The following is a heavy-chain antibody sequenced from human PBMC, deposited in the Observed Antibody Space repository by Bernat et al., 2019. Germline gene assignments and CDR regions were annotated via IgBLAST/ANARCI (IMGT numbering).Heavy chain of an antibody. D-gene: IGHD3-10*01. J-gene: IGHJ5*02. V-gene: IGHV3-23*01. CDR1: GFTFSHYA. CDR3: AKDSSGIYNWFDP. CDR2: ISGSGGTT. Sequence: EVQLLESGGGLVQPGGSLRLSCAASGFTFSHYAMSWVRQAPGKGLEWVSAISGSGGTTYYADSVKGRFTISRDNSKNTLYLQMSSLRAEDTAVYYCAKDSSGIYNWFDPWGQGNLVTVSS.